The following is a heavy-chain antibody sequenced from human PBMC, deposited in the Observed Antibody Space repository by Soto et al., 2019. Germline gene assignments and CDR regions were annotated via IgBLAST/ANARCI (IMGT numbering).Heavy chain of an antibody. Sequence: PGGSLRLSCAASGFTFSSYSMNWVRQAPGKGLEWVSYISSSSSTIYYAAPVKGRFTISRDDSKDTVYLQMNSLKTEDTAVYFCTTEGLRYYWGLGTLVTVSS. CDR1: GFTFSSYS. V-gene: IGHV3-48*01. CDR2: ISSSSSTI. D-gene: IGHD2-15*01. J-gene: IGHJ4*02. CDR3: TTEGLRYY.